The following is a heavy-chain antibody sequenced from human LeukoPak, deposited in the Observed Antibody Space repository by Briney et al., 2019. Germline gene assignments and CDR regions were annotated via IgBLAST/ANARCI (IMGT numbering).Heavy chain of an antibody. V-gene: IGHV3-11*01. D-gene: IGHD5-12*01. CDR3: ARDKRGYSGYEGGYYYYGMDV. Sequence: GGSLRLSCAASGFTFSDYYMSWIRQAPGKGLEWVSYISSGSTIYYADSVKGRFTISRDNAKNSLYLQMNSLRAEDTAVYYCARDKRGYSGYEGGYYYYGMDVWGQGTTVTVSS. J-gene: IGHJ6*02. CDR2: ISSGSTI. CDR1: GFTFSDYY.